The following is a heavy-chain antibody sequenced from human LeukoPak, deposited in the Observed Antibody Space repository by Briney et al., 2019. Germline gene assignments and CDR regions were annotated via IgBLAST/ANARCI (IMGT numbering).Heavy chain of an antibody. CDR1: GGTFSSYA. Sequence: WASVKVSCKASGGTFSSYAISWVRQAPGQGLEWMGWINPNSGGTNYAQKFQGRVTMTRDTSISTAYMELSRLRSDDTAVYYCARAMAARLHYFDYWGQGTLVTVSS. J-gene: IGHJ4*02. V-gene: IGHV1-2*02. D-gene: IGHD6-6*01. CDR2: INPNSGGT. CDR3: ARAMAARLHYFDY.